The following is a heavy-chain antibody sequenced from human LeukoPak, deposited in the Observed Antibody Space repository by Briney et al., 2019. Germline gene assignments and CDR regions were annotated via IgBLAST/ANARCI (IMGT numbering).Heavy chain of an antibody. V-gene: IGHV3-21*01. J-gene: IGHJ4*02. CDR3: ARFGRVAGPPY. D-gene: IGHD6-19*01. CDR2: ISSSSSYI. CDR1: GFTFSSYW. Sequence: GGSLRLSCAASGFTFSSYWMSWVRQAPGKGLEWVSSISSSSSYIYYADSVKGRFTISRDNAKNSLYLQMNSLRAEDTAVYYCARFGRVAGPPYWGQGTLVTVSS.